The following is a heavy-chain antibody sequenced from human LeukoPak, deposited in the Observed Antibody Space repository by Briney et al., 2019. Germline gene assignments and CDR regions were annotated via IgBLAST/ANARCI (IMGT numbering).Heavy chain of an antibody. Sequence: PGGSLRLSCAASGFNFSDHYMSWVRRAPGRGLEWVTYISGSGATLHHADSVKGRFTISRDNAKNSLSLQMNSLRAEDTALYYCARALYGSSGYYDYWGQGILVTVSS. V-gene: IGHV3-11*01. CDR2: ISGSGATL. CDR3: ARALYGSSGYYDY. J-gene: IGHJ4*02. CDR1: GFNFSDHY. D-gene: IGHD3-22*01.